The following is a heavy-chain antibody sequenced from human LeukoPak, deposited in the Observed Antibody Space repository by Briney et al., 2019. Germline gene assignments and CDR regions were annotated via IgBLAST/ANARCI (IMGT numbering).Heavy chain of an antibody. V-gene: IGHV1-2*02. CDR2: INRNSGGT. CDR3: ARANVLRYFDWLSGAFDI. J-gene: IGHJ3*02. Sequence: GASVKGSCKASGDTFTGYYMHWLGQAPGQGREWMGWINRNSGGTNNAQKFQGRVTMTRYTSISTAYMELSRLRSDDTAVYSCARANVLRYFDWLSGAFDIRGPGTMVTVSS. D-gene: IGHD3-9*01. CDR1: GDTFTGYY.